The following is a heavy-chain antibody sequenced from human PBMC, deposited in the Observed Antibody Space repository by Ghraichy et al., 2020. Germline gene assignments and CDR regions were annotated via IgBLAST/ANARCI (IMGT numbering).Heavy chain of an antibody. Sequence: LSLTCAASGFTVSSNYMSWVRQAPGKGLEWVSVIYSGGSTYYADSVKGRFTISRDNSKNTLYLQMNSLRAEDTAVYYCARDAEPSRGYSSSWFDYWGQGTLVTVSS. CDR3: ARDAEPSRGYSSSWFDY. J-gene: IGHJ4*02. D-gene: IGHD6-13*01. CDR2: IYSGGST. CDR1: GFTVSSNY. V-gene: IGHV3-66*01.